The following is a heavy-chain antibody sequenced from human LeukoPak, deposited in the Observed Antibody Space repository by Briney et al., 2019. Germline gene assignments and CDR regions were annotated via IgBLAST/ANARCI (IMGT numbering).Heavy chain of an antibody. CDR3: ARDYVWGSYRDAFDI. J-gene: IGHJ3*02. Sequence: ASVKVSCKASGYTFTGYYMHWVRQAPGQGLEWMGWINPNSGGTNYAQKFQGRVTMTRDTSISTAYVELSRLRSDDTAVYYCARDYVWGSYRDAFDIWGQGTMVTVSS. CDR2: INPNSGGT. CDR1: GYTFTGYY. V-gene: IGHV1-2*02. D-gene: IGHD3-16*02.